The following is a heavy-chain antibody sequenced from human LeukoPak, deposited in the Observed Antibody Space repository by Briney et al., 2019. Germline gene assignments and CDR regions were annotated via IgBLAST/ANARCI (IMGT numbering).Heavy chain of an antibody. CDR2: IIPIFGTA. CDR1: GGTFSSYA. CDR3: ARSPTYDGYYGY. D-gene: IGHD5-18*01. Sequence: SVKVSCTASGGTFSSYAISWVRPAPGPGLEWMGGIIPIFGTANYAQKFQGRVTITADESTSTAYMELSSLRSEDTAVYYCARSPTYDGYYGYWGQGTLVTVSS. J-gene: IGHJ4*02. V-gene: IGHV1-69*13.